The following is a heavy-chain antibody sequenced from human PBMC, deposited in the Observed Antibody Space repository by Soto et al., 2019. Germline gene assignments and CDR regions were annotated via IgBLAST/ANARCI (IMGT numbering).Heavy chain of an antibody. J-gene: IGHJ4*02. CDR2: ISGSTSGT. D-gene: IGHD3-16*02. Sequence: EVQLLQSGGGLVQPGGSLRLSCAASGFAFSSYAMSWVRQAPGKGLEWVSSISGSTSGTYYADAVKGRFTISRDNSNNTLYLQMNSLRAEDTAVYYCAKDRGFIDAFDYCGQGALVTVSS. CDR3: AKDRGFIDAFDY. V-gene: IGHV3-23*01. CDR1: GFAFSSYA.